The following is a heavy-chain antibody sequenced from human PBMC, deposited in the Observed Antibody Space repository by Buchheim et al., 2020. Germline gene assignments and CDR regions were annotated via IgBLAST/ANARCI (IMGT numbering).Heavy chain of an antibody. CDR3: VRYLDGGSSYFFDL. Sequence: EVQLVESGGVLVQPGGSLRLSCAASGFTFNNYEMNWVRRAPGKGLEWISYISSSSSTISYADSVKGRFTISRDNAKNSLYLQMSGLRAEDTAVYYCVRYLDGGSSYFFDLGGQG. CDR1: GFTFNNYE. J-gene: IGHJ4*02. D-gene: IGHD1-26*01. CDR2: ISSSSSTI. V-gene: IGHV3-48*01.